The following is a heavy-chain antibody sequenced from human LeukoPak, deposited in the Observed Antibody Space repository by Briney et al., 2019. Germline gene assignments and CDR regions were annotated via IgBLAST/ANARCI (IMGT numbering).Heavy chain of an antibody. CDR1: GVTFTSYT. Sequence: ASVKVSCKASGVTFTSYTFSWVRQAPGQGLEWMGRVIPMVGTTEYAQKFQGRVTITADRSTTTAYMELSSLRSEDTAVYYCARGIRGGYFDYWGQGTLVTVSS. CDR2: VIPMVGTT. D-gene: IGHD3-10*01. V-gene: IGHV1-69*08. CDR3: ARGIRGGYFDY. J-gene: IGHJ4*02.